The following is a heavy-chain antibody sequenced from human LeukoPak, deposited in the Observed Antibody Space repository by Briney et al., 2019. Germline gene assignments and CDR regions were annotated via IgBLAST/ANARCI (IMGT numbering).Heavy chain of an antibody. Sequence: PGRSLRLSCAASGFTFSSYAMHWVRQAPGKGLEWVAVISYDGSNKYYADSVKGRFTISRDNSKNTLYLQMNSLRAEDTAVYYCARENWMATVTPDYYYYYYMDVWGKGTTVTVSS. CDR2: ISYDGSNK. CDR3: ARENWMATVTPDYYYYYYMDV. V-gene: IGHV3-30-3*01. CDR1: GFTFSSYA. J-gene: IGHJ6*03. D-gene: IGHD4-11*01.